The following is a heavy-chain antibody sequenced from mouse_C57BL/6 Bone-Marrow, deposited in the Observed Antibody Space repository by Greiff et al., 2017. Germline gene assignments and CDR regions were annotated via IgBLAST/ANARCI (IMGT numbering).Heavy chain of an antibody. J-gene: IGHJ2*01. V-gene: IGHV1-81*01. CDR1: GYTFTSYG. D-gene: IGHD1-1*01. CDR3: ARLPYYYGSTYFDY. CDR2: IYPRSGNT. Sequence: VQLQQSGAELARPGASVKLSCKASGYTFTSYGISWVKQRTGQGLEWIGEIYPRSGNTYYNDKFKGKATLTADKSSSTAYMELRSLTSEDSAVYFCARLPYYYGSTYFDYWGQGTTLTVSS.